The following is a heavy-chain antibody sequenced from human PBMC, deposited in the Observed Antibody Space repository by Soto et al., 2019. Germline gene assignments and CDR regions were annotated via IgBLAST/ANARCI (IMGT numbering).Heavy chain of an antibody. CDR2: TYYRSKWYN. D-gene: IGHD6-13*01. CDR1: GDSVSSNSAA. V-gene: IGHV6-1*01. CDR3: ARGKVAVNQTPIAAAGSGYYYGMDV. Sequence: SQTLSLTCAISGDSVSSNSAAWNWIRQSPSRGLEWLGRTYYRSKWYNDYAVSVKSRITINPDTSKNQLSLQLNSVTPEDTAVYYCARGKVAVNQTPIAAAGSGYYYGMDVWGQGTTVTVSS. J-gene: IGHJ6*02.